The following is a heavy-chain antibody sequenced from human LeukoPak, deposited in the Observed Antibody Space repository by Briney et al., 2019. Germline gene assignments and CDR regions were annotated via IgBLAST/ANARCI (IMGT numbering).Heavy chain of an antibody. V-gene: IGHV3-74*01. D-gene: IGHD2-21*02. CDR2: INSDGSST. Sequence: GGSLRLPCAASGFTFSSYWMHWVRQAPGKGLVWVSRINSDGSSTSYADSVKGRFTISRDNAKNTLYLQMNSLRAEDTAVYYCARDLLKILAYCGGDCYSLGDAFDIWGQGTMVTVSS. CDR3: ARDLLKILAYCGGDCYSLGDAFDI. CDR1: GFTFSSYW. J-gene: IGHJ3*02.